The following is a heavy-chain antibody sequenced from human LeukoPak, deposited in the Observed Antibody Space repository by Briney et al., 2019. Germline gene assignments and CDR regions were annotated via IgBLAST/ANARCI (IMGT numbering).Heavy chain of an antibody. CDR2: IYYSGST. V-gene: IGHV4-59*01. Sequence: SETLSLTCTVSGGSMSGYFWSWIRQPPGKGLEWVGYIYYSGSTNYNPSLKSRVTISVDTSKNQFSLKLSSVTAADTAVYYCARSIASSWYGDFQHWGQGTLVTVSS. CDR1: GGSMSGYF. CDR3: ARSIASSWYGDFQH. J-gene: IGHJ1*01. D-gene: IGHD6-13*01.